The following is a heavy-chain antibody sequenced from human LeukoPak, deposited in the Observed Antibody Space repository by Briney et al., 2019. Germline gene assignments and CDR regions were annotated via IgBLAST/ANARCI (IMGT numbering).Heavy chain of an antibody. Sequence: ASVKVSCKASGGTFSSYAISWVRQAPGQGLEWMGGIIPIFGTANYAQKFQGRVTITADESTSTAYMELSSLRSEDTAVYYCARSGAWWGKFDYWGQGTLVTVSS. CDR2: IIPIFGTA. CDR1: GGTFSSYA. V-gene: IGHV1-69*01. J-gene: IGHJ4*02. CDR3: ARSGAWWGKFDY. D-gene: IGHD2-15*01.